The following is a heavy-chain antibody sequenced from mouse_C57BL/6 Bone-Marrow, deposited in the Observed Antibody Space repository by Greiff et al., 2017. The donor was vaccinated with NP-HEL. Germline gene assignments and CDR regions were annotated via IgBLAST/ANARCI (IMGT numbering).Heavy chain of an antibody. CDR3: ARSTMVTTPYLDY. Sequence: EVQLQQSGPGLAKPSQTLSLTCSVTGYSITSDYWHWIRKFPGNKLEYMGYISYSGSTYYNPSLKSRISITRDTSKNQYYLQLNSVTTEDTATYYCARSTMVTTPYLDYWGQGTTLTVSS. CDR2: ISYSGST. J-gene: IGHJ2*01. D-gene: IGHD2-2*01. V-gene: IGHV3-8*01. CDR1: GYSITSDY.